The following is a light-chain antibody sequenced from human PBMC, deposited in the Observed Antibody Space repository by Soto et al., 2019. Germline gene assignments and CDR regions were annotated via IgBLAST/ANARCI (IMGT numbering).Light chain of an antibody. Sequence: IQMTQSPNTLSASVGDRVSITCRASENANGHLAWYQQKPGKAPKLLIYKASILESGVPSRFSGSGYGTEFTLTITGLLPEDFVTYYCQQYNDFPSFGQGTKV. J-gene: IGKJ1*01. CDR2: KAS. CDR1: ENANGH. CDR3: QQYNDFPS. V-gene: IGKV1-5*03.